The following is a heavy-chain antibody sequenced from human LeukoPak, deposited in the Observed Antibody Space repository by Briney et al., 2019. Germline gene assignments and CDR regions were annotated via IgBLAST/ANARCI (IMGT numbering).Heavy chain of an antibody. V-gene: IGHV1-24*01. CDR2: FDPEDGET. D-gene: IGHD3-22*01. Sequence: ASVKVSCKVSGYTLTELSMHWVRQAPGKGLEWMGGFDPEDGETIYAQKFQGRVTMTEDTSTDTAYMELSCLRSEDTAVYYCATIGWYYYDSSGYSVNDYWGQGTLVTVSS. CDR1: GYTLTELS. CDR3: ATIGWYYYDSSGYSVNDY. J-gene: IGHJ4*02.